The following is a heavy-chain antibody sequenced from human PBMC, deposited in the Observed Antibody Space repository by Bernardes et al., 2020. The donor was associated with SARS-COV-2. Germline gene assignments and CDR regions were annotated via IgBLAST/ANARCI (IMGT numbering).Heavy chain of an antibody. V-gene: IGHV3-48*03. CDR1: GFIFSTYE. CDR3: AREGLTEDFDY. J-gene: IGHJ4*02. D-gene: IGHD3-9*01. Sequence: GGSLRLSCAASGFIFSTYEMNWVRQAPGKGLEWVSYISGSGNLVYYADSVRGRFTVSRDNAKKSLYLQMNSLRAEDTAVYYCAREGLTEDFDYWGQGTLVTVSS. CDR2: ISGSGNLV.